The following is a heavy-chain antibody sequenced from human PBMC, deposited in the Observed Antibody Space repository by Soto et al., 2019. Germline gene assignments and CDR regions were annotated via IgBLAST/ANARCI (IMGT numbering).Heavy chain of an antibody. CDR2: IYWDDNK. J-gene: IGHJ4*02. Sequence: QITLKESGPTLVKPTQALTLTCTFSGFSLTTTGVGVGWIRQPPGKALEWLALIYWDDNKRYSPSLKSRLTITKDTSKNQVVLTMTNMDPVDTATYFCAHSRVHRGLFDYWGQGTLVTVSS. V-gene: IGHV2-5*02. CDR1: GFSLTTTGVG. CDR3: AHSRVHRGLFDY.